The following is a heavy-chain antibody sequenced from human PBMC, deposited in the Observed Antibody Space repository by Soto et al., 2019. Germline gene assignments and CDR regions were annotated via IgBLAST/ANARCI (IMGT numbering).Heavy chain of an antibody. CDR2: IYYTGKT. V-gene: IGHV4-59*01. CDR1: GGTIGDYY. D-gene: IGHD6-13*01. Sequence: SETLSLTCSISGGTIGDYYWSWIRQPPGKGLEWLAYIYYTGKTDQNPSLERRVSISLGTSKNQFSLNLRSVTAADTAVYYCVRKNNSAGSFDSWGPGILVTVSS. J-gene: IGHJ4*02. CDR3: VRKNNSAGSFDS.